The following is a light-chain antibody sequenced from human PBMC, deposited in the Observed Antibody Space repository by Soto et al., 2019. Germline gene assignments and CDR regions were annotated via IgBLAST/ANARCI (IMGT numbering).Light chain of an antibody. V-gene: IGKV3-11*01. CDR2: GAS. Sequence: EIVLTQSPGTLSLSPGEGATLSCRVSQSVSSKLAWYQQKPGQAPRLLIYGASTRATGVPARFSGSGSGTEFTLTITSLEPEDFAVYSCQQRSDWPITFGQGTRLEIK. CDR1: QSVSSK. CDR3: QQRSDWPIT. J-gene: IGKJ5*01.